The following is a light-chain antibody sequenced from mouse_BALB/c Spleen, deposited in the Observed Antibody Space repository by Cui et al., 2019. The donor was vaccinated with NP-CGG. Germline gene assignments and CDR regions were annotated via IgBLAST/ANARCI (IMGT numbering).Light chain of an antibody. V-gene: IGLV1*01. CDR1: TGAVTTSNY. J-gene: IGLJ1*01. CDR2: GTN. Sequence: AVVAQELSLTTLPGETVTLTCRSSTGAVTTSNYANWVQEKPDHLFTGLIGGTNNRAPGVPARFSGSLIGDKAALTITGAQTEDEAIYFCALWYSNHWVFGGGTKLTVL. CDR3: ALWYSNHWV.